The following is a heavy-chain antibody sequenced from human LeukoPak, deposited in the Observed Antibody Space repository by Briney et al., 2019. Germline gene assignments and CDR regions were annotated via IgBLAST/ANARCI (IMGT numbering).Heavy chain of an antibody. CDR1: GAPFTTYY. CDR3: AGPGAGDLDY. D-gene: IGHD3-10*01. J-gene: IGHJ4*02. CDR2: INHSGST. Sequence: PSETLSLTCVVSGAPFTTYYWSWIRQPPGKGLEWIGEINHSGSTNYSPSLKSRVTLSVDLSKNQFSLKLNSVTAADTAVYYCAGPGAGDLDYWGQGTLVTVSS. V-gene: IGHV4-34*01.